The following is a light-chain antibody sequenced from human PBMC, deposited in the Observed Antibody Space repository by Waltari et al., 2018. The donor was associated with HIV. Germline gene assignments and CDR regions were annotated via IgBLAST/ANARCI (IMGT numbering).Light chain of an antibody. CDR3: QHDSHWPLMYN. J-gene: IGKJ2*01. CDR2: GAS. Sequence: EIVLTQSPGTLSLSPGERATLSCRASQSVSSSYLAWYQQKPGQAPRLLIYGASSRATGIPDRFSGSGSGTEFTLTISSLQSEDFAVYYCQHDSHWPLMYNFGQGTKLAIK. V-gene: IGKV3-20*01. CDR1: QSVSSSY.